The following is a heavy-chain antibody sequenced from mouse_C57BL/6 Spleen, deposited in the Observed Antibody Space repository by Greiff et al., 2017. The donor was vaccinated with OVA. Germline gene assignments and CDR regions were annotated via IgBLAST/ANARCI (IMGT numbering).Heavy chain of an antibody. CDR3: ARRVYYGSSLYWYFDV. CDR2: INPNNGGT. Sequence: VHVKQSGPELVKPGASVKIPCKASGYTFTDYNMDWVKQSHGKSLEWIGDINPNNGGTIYNQKFKGKATLTVDQSSSTAYMELRSLTSEDTAVYYCARRVYYGSSLYWYFDVWGTGTTVTVSS. CDR1: GYTFTDYN. J-gene: IGHJ1*03. V-gene: IGHV1-18*01. D-gene: IGHD1-1*01.